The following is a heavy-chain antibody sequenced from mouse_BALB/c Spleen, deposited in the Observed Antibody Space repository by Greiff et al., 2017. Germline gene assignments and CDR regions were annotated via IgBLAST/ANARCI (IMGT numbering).Heavy chain of an antibody. CDR1: GDSITSGY. CDR3: ARRWLLPLYAMDY. V-gene: IGHV3-8*02. Sequence: EVNLVESGPSLVKPSQTLSLTCSVTGDSITSGYWNWIRKFPGNKLEYMGYISYSGSTYYNPSLKSRISITRDTSKTQYYLQLNSVTTEDTATYYCARRWLLPLYAMDYWGQGTSVTVSS. J-gene: IGHJ4*01. D-gene: IGHD2-3*01. CDR2: ISYSGST.